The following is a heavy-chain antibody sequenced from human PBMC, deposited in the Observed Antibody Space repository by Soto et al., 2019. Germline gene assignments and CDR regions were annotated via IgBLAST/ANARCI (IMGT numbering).Heavy chain of an antibody. V-gene: IGHV3-21*01. D-gene: IGHD2-2*01. Sequence: EVLLVESGGGLVKPGGSLRLFCGASGFSFSSYRMNWVRQAPGKGLEWVSSITASGTYIYYADSVKGRFTMSRDNAKNSLYLQMNSLRAEDTAVYYCAREGGYCTSTSCYDYGMDVWGQGTTVTVSS. J-gene: IGHJ6*02. CDR1: GFSFSSYR. CDR2: ITASGTYI. CDR3: AREGGYCTSTSCYDYGMDV.